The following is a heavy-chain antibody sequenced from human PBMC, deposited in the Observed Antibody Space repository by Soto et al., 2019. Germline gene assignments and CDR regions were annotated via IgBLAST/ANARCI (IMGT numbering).Heavy chain of an antibody. CDR3: ARALVFWTGVKWFDP. CDR1: GGSTNSGDFY. D-gene: IGHD3-3*01. Sequence: ASETLSLTCSVSGGSTNSGDFYWSWIRQPPGKGLEWIGNIYYSGSAYYSPSLQSRVTISMDTSTNQFSLRLISVTAADTAVYYCARALVFWTGVKWFDPWGQGSLVTVSS. J-gene: IGHJ5*02. V-gene: IGHV4-30-4*01. CDR2: IYYSGSA.